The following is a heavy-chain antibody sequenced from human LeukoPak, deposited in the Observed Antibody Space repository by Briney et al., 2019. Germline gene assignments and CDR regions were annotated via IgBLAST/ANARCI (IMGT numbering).Heavy chain of an antibody. V-gene: IGHV4-31*03. CDR3: AREKPYDDRSGYQGWYYFDY. CDR1: GGSISSGGYY. Sequence: SQTLSLTCTVSGGSISSGGYYWSWIRQHPGKGLEWIGYIYYSGSTYYNPSLKSRVTISVDTSKNQFSLKLSSVTAADTAVYYCAREKPYDDRSGYQGWYYFDYWGQGTLVTVSS. J-gene: IGHJ4*02. D-gene: IGHD3-22*01. CDR2: IYYSGST.